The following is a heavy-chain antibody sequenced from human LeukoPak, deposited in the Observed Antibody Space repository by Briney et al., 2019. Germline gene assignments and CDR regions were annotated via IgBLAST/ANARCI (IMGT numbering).Heavy chain of an antibody. Sequence: PSETLSLTCTVSGGSISSSSYYWGWIRQPPGKGLEWVGCIYYSGSPYYNPSLKSRVTISVDTSKNQFSLKLSSVTAADTAVYYCARRVKGAATYLDYWGQGTLVTVSS. J-gene: IGHJ4*02. V-gene: IGHV4-39*01. CDR1: GGSISSSSYY. D-gene: IGHD1-26*01. CDR3: ARRVKGAATYLDY. CDR2: IYYSGSP.